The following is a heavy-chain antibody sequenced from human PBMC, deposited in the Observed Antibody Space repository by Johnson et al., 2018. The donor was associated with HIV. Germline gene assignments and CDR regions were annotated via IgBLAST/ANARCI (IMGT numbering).Heavy chain of an antibody. Sequence: VQLVESGGGLVKPGGSLRLSCAASGFTVSSNYMSWVRQAPGKGLEWVSVIYSGGSTYYADHVKGRFTISRDNSKNTLYLQMNSLRPEDTAVYYCARGGIIHDAFDIWGQGTMVTVSS. J-gene: IGHJ3*02. CDR2: IYSGGST. D-gene: IGHD1-1*01. V-gene: IGHV3-66*01. CDR1: GFTVSSNY. CDR3: ARGGIIHDAFDI.